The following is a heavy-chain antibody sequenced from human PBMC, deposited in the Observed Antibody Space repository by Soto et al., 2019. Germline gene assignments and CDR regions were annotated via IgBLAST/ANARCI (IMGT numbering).Heavy chain of an antibody. CDR2: IYYTGST. D-gene: IGHD4-17*01. CDR3: ARQEYGDYVFLDY. J-gene: IGHJ4*02. V-gene: IGHV4-31*02. Sequence: WTWIRQYPGKGLEWVGYIYYTGSTYYSPSLTSRVMMSVDTSKNQFSLKLSSVTAADTAVYYCARQEYGDYVFLDYWGQGTLVTVSS.